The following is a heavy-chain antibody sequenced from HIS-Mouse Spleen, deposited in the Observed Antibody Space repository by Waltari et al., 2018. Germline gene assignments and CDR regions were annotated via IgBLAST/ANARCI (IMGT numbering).Heavy chain of an antibody. J-gene: IGHJ3*02. Sequence: QVQLVESGGGVVQPGRSLRLSCAASGFTFSSHGMHWVRQAPGKGLEWVAVIWYDGSNKYYADSVKGRFTISRDNSKNTLYLQMNSLRAEDTAVYYCAKEQLVPRSRGAFDIWGQGTMVTVSS. D-gene: IGHD6-13*01. CDR3: AKEQLVPRSRGAFDI. V-gene: IGHV3-33*06. CDR2: IWYDGSNK. CDR1: GFTFSSHG.